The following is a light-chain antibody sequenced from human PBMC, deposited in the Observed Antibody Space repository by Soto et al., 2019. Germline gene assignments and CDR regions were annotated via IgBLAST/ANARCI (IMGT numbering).Light chain of an antibody. V-gene: IGKV3-20*01. CDR2: GSS. CDR1: QNVSNNY. Sequence: TELTQSPSTLPRSPGERATLSWTASQNVSNNYLAWYQQKPGQAPSLLIYGSSNRATGIPDRFSGSGSGTNITLTSSRLPPEDFAVYYRQPYGISGTFGQGTKVDIK. J-gene: IGKJ1*01. CDR3: QPYGISGT.